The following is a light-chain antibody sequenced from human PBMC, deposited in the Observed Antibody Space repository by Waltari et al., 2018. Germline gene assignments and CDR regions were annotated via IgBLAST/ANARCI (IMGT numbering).Light chain of an antibody. CDR3: QKYGTLPAT. CDR2: DAS. Sequence: EIMLTQSPGTLSLSPGERATLSCRASQSISKYLAWYQQKPGQAPTLLIFDASSRATSIPDRFSGSGSGTDFSLTISRLEPEDVAVYYCQKYGTLPATFGQGTKVEIK. CDR1: QSISKY. J-gene: IGKJ1*01. V-gene: IGKV3-20*01.